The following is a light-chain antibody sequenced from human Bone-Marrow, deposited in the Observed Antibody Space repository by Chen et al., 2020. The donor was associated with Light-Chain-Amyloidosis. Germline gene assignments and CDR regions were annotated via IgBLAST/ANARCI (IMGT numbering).Light chain of an antibody. CDR3: TSYSGTYNWVL. J-gene: IGLJ2*01. CDR1: SMDVGGYNY. Sequence: QSALSQPPSASGSPGQSVTISCTGDSMDVGGYNYVSWYQQFPGKAPNLIIYEVTKRPSGVPDRFSGSKSGNTASLIVSGLQAEDEADYFCTSYSGTYNWVLFGGGTKLTVL. CDR2: EVT. V-gene: IGLV2-8*01.